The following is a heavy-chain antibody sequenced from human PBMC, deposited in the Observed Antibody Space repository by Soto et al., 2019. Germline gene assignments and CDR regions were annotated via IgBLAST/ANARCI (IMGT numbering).Heavy chain of an antibody. CDR3: ARVGYCSGGSCYNWYFDL. CDR2: INSDGIST. D-gene: IGHD2-15*01. V-gene: IGHV3-74*01. Sequence: EVQLVESGGGLVQPGGSLRLSCAASGFTFSSYWMHWVRQAPGEGLVWVSRINSDGISTSYADSVKGRFTISRDDAKNTLYLQMNSLRADDTAVYYCARVGYCSGGSCYNWYFDLWGRGTLVTVSS. J-gene: IGHJ2*01. CDR1: GFTFSSYW.